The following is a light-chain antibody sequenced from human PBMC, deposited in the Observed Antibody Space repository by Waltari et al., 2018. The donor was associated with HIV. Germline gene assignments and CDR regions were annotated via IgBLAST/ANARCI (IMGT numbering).Light chain of an antibody. CDR2: DVS. CDR3: SSYTSSSMV. J-gene: IGLJ2*01. V-gene: IGLV2-14*03. CDR1: SSDVGGYNY. Sequence: PGQSITISCTGTSSDVGGYNYVSWYQQHPGKAPKLMIYDVSNRPSGVSNRFSGSKSGNTASLTISGLQAEDEADYYCSSYTSSSMVFGGGTKLTVL.